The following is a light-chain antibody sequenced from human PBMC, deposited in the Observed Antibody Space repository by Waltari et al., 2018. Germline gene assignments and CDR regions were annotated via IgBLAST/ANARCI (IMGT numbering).Light chain of an antibody. J-gene: IGKJ5*01. CDR2: DAS. V-gene: IGKV1-33*01. CDR1: QDITAH. CDR3: QQFDDAPLT. Sequence: DIQLTQSPSSLSASVGDRVTITCQASQDITAHLNWYQQQPERAPKLLIFDASTLETGVPSRFSGSGSGTEFTLTISSLQPEDFATYYCQQFDDAPLTFGQGTRLDIK.